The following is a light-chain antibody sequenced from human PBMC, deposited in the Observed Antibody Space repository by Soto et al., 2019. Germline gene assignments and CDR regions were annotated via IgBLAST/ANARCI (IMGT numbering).Light chain of an antibody. CDR2: GAS. Sequence: EIVVTQSPATLSVSPGERATLSCRASQSVSRNLAWYQQKPGQAPRLLIYGASTRATGIPARFSGSGSGTEFTLTISSLPSEDFAVYYCQQYNNWPGTFGQGTKVEIK. J-gene: IGKJ1*01. CDR1: QSVSRN. V-gene: IGKV3-15*01. CDR3: QQYNNWPGT.